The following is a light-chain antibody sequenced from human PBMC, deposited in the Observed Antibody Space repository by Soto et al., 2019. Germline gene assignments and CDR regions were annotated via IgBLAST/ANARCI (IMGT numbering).Light chain of an antibody. CDR2: ATS. Sequence: EIVLTQSPGTQSLSPGERATLSCRTSQSVDSAYLAWYQQKPGQAPRLLIYATSTRATGIPDRFSGSGSGADFTLTISRLEPADFAVYYCQQFGSSLYTFGQGTKLEIK. CDR3: QQFGSSLYT. V-gene: IGKV3-20*01. CDR1: QSVDSAY. J-gene: IGKJ2*01.